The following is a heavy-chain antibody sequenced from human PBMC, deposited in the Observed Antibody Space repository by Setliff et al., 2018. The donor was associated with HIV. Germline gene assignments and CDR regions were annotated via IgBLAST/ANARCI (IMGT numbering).Heavy chain of an antibody. Sequence: ASVKVSCKASGYTFTNYYMHWVRQAPGQGLEWMGWINPNSGGTKYAQKFQGRVTMTMDTSTTTAYMELSRLKSDDTAVYYCARDHVVCSGGTCRSDDPYYYYYMNVWGEGTTVTVSS. J-gene: IGHJ6*03. CDR3: ARDHVVCSGGTCRSDDPYYYYYMNV. CDR2: INPNSGGT. D-gene: IGHD2-15*01. CDR1: GYTFTNYY. V-gene: IGHV1-2*02.